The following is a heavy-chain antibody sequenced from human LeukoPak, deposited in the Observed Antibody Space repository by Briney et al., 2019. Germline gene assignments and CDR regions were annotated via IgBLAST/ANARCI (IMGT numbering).Heavy chain of an antibody. Sequence: GGSLRLSCAASGFTFSNAWMSWVRQAPGKGLEWVGRIKSKTDGGTTDYVAPVKGRFTISRDDSKNTLYVQVNSLKTEDTAVYYCTTDLWFGEFGLDVWGQGTTVIVSS. D-gene: IGHD3-10*01. CDR1: GFTFSNAW. CDR2: IKSKTDGGTT. J-gene: IGHJ6*02. CDR3: TTDLWFGEFGLDV. V-gene: IGHV3-15*01.